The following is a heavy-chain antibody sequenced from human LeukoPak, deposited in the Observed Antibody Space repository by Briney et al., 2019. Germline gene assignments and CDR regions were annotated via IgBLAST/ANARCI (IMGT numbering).Heavy chain of an antibody. CDR1: GYTFTGYY. CDR3: ARVLRGYDSYYLYY. CDR2: INPNSGGT. D-gene: IGHD5-12*01. J-gene: IGHJ4*02. V-gene: IGHV1-2*02. Sequence: GASVKVSCKASGYTFTGYYMHWVRQAPGQGLEWMGWINPNSGGTNYAQKFQGRVTMTRDRSISTAYMELSRLRSDDTAVYYCARVLRGYDSYYLYYWGQRTLVTVSS.